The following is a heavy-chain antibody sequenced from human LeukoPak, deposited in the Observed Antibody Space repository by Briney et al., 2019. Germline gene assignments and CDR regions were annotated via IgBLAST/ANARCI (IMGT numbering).Heavy chain of an antibody. CDR3: ARDRPYYDILTGYYGAEAFDI. J-gene: IGHJ3*02. D-gene: IGHD3-9*01. V-gene: IGHV4-30-4*01. Sequence: SETLSLTCTVSGGSISSGDYYWSWICQPPGKGLEWIGYIYYSGSTYYNPSLKSRVTISVDTSKNQFSLKLSSVTAADTAVYYCARDRPYYDILTGYYGAEAFDIWGQGTMVTVSS. CDR1: GGSISSGDYY. CDR2: IYYSGST.